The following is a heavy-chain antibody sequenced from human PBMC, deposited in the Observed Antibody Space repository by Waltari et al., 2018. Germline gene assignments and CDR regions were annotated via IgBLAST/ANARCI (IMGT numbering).Heavy chain of an antibody. CDR2: IIPILGIA. Sequence: QVQLVQSGAEVKKPGSSVKVSCKASGGTFSSYAISWVRQAPGQGLEWMGRIIPILGIANYAQKFQGRVTITADESTSTAYMELSSLRSEDTAVYYCARDLGYYYDSSGYLDYYYGMDVWGQGTTVTVSS. CDR3: ARDLGYYYDSSGYLDYYYGMDV. J-gene: IGHJ6*02. CDR1: GGTFSSYA. V-gene: IGHV1-69*04. D-gene: IGHD3-22*01.